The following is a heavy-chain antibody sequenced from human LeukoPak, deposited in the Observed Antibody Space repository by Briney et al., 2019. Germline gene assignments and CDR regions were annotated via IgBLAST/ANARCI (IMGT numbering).Heavy chain of an antibody. V-gene: IGHV1-2*06. CDR3: ARGGYDFVYYYYGMDV. D-gene: IGHD3-3*01. CDR1: GYTFISYG. Sequence: GASVKVSCKASGYTFISYGITWVRQAPGQGLEWMGRINPNSGGTNYAQKFQGRVTMTRDTSISTAYMELSRLRSDDTAVYYCARGGYDFVYYYYGMDVWGQGTTVTVSS. CDR2: INPNSGGT. J-gene: IGHJ6*02.